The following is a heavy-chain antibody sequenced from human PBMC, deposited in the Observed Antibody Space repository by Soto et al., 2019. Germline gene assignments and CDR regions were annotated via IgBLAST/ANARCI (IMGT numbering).Heavy chain of an antibody. CDR2: IYWNDEQ. D-gene: IGHD6-13*01. CDR1: GFSLTSGVVG. V-gene: IGHV2-5*01. Sequence: QITLKESGPTLVKPTQTVTLTCTFSGFSLTSGVVGVGWNRQPPGEALEWLALIYWNDEQYYKPSLRNRLTTTSDTSKNQVVLTMTNMDPVDTATYYCATRLPVPSGYDVWGQGTKVTVSS. J-gene: IGHJ6*02. CDR3: ATRLPVPSGYDV.